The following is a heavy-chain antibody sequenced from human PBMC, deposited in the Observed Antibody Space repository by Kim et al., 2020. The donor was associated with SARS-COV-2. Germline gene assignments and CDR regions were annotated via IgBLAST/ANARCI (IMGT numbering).Heavy chain of an antibody. V-gene: IGHV5-10-1*01. CDR2: IDPSDSYT. J-gene: IGHJ6*02. D-gene: IGHD5-18*01. CDR3: ARVDTAMVRYYYGMDV. Sequence: GESLKISCKGSGYSFTSYWISWVRQMPGKGLEWMGRIDPSDSYTNYSPSFQGHVTISADKSISTAYLQWSSLKASDTAMYYCARVDTAMVRYYYGMDVWGQGTTVTVSS. CDR1: GYSFTSYW.